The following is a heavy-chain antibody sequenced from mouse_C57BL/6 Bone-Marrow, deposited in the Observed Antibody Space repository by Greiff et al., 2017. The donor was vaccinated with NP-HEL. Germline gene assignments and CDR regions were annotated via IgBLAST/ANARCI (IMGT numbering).Heavy chain of an antibody. CDR2: ISSGGAYI. CDR3: TRDGYYTWFAY. D-gene: IGHD2-3*01. CDR1: GFTFSSYA. J-gene: IGHJ3*01. V-gene: IGHV5-9-1*02. Sequence: EVQVVESGEGLVKPGGSLKLSCAASGFTFSSYAMSWVRQTPEKRLEWVAYISSGGAYIYYADTVKGRFTIARDNARNTLYLQMSSLKSEDTAMYYCTRDGYYTWFAYWGQGTLVTVSA.